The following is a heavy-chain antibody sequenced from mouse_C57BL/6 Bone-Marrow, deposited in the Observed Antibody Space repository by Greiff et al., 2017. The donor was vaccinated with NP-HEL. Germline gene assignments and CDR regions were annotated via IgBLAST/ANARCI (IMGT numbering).Heavy chain of an antibody. CDR2: IYPGSGNT. CDR3: AREGDLLNYFDY. CDR1: GYTFTDYY. Sequence: VQLQESGAELVRPGASVKLSCKASGYTFTDYYINWVKQRPGQGLEWIARIYPGSGNTYYNEKFKGKATLTAEKSSSTAYMQLSSLTSEDSAVYFCAREGDLLNYFDYWGHGTTLTVSS. V-gene: IGHV1-76*01. D-gene: IGHD2-1*01. J-gene: IGHJ2*01.